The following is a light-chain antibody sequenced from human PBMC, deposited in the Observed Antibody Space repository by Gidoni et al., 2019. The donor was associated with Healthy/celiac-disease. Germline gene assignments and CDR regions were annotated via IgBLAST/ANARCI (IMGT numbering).Light chain of an antibody. V-gene: IGKV1-17*01. CDR3: LQHNSYPGT. CDR2: AAS. J-gene: IGKJ1*01. Sequence: DIQMPHSPSSLSASVGDRVTITCRASQGIRNELGWYQQKPGTAPKHLIYAASSLQSGVPSRFSGSGSGTEFTLTISSLQPEDFATYYCLQHNSYPGTFGEGTKVEIK. CDR1: QGIRNE.